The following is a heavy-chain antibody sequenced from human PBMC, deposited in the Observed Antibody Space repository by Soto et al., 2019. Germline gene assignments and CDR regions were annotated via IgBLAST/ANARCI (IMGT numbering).Heavy chain of an antibody. D-gene: IGHD3-10*01. J-gene: IGHJ4*02. CDR3: AKEPYYYGSGSYSYFDY. CDR2: ISYDGSNK. Sequence: QVQLVESGGGVVQPGRSLRLSCAASGFTFSSYGMHWVRQAPGKGLEWVAVISYDGSNKYYADSVKGRFTISRDNSKNTLYLLMNSLRAEDTAVYYCAKEPYYYGSGSYSYFDYWGQGTLVTVSS. CDR1: GFTFSSYG. V-gene: IGHV3-30*18.